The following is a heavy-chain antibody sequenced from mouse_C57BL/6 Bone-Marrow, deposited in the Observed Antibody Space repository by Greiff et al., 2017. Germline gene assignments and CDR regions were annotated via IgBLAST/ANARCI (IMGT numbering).Heavy chain of an antibody. J-gene: IGHJ4*01. Sequence: QVQLQQPGAELVRPGSSVKLSCKASGYTFTSYWMHWVKQRPIQGLEWIGNIDPSDSETHYNQKFKDKATLTVDKSSSTAYMQLSSLTSDDSAVYCCARGYYGSSYAMDYWGQGTSVTVSS. CDR3: ARGYYGSSYAMDY. V-gene: IGHV1-52*01. CDR2: IDPSDSET. D-gene: IGHD1-1*01. CDR1: GYTFTSYW.